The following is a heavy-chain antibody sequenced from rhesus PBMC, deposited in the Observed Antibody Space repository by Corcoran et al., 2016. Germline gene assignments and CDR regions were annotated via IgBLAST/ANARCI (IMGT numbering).Heavy chain of an antibody. D-gene: IGHD5-42*01. CDR3: ARTTELGIPFDY. CDR2: ISGSGGNT. CDR1: GGSISSDY. J-gene: IGHJ4*01. V-gene: IGHV4-173*01. Sequence: QVQLQESGPGLVKPSETLSLTCAVSGGSISSDYWCWLRQPPGTGLEWIGRISGSGGNTDYNPSLKSRVTISIATSKNQFSLRRRSVTAADTAVYYCARTTELGIPFDYWGQGVQVTVSS.